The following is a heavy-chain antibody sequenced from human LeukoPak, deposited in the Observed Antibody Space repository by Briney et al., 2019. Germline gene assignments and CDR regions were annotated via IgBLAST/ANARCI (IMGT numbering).Heavy chain of an antibody. CDR3: AKDYRIGYSDHFDY. D-gene: IGHD2-21*01. J-gene: IGHJ4*02. CDR2: IYESGQTT. CDR1: GFTFSSHA. Sequence: GGSLRLSCVGSGFTFSSHAMSWVRQAPEKGLEWVSGIYESGQTTHYADSVKGRFSISRDNSKNTLYLQMDSLRSEDTAIYYCAKDYRIGYSDHFDYWGQGALVTVSS. V-gene: IGHV3-23*01.